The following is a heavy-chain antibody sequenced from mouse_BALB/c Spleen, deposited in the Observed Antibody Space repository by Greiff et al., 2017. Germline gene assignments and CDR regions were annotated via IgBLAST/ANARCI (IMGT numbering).Heavy chain of an antibody. CDR1: GDSITSCY. V-gene: IGHV3-8*02. J-gene: IGHJ3*01. CDR3: ARYGYGSSLFAY. CDR2: ISYSGST. Sequence: DVQLQESGPSLVKPSQTLSLTCSVTGDSITSCYWNWIRKFPGNKLEYMGYISYSGSTYYNPSLKSRISITRDTSKNQSYLQLNSVTTEDTATYYCARYGYGSSLFAYWGQGTLVTVSA. D-gene: IGHD1-1*01.